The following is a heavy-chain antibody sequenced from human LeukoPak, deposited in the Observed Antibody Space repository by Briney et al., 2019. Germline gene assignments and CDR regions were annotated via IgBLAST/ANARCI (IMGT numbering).Heavy chain of an antibody. J-gene: IGHJ4*02. V-gene: IGHV1-8*01. CDR3: ARGEYEYYDFWRILDY. CDR2: MNPNSGNT. CDR1: GYTFTSYD. D-gene: IGHD3-3*01. Sequence: ASVTVSCKASGYTFTSYDINWVRQATGQGLEWMGWMNPNSGNTGYAQKFQGRVTMTRNTSISTAYMELSSLRSEDTAVYYCARGEYEYYDFWRILDYWGQGTLVTVSS.